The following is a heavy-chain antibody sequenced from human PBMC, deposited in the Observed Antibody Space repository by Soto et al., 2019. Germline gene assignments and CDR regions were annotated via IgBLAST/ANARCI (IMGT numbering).Heavy chain of an antibody. D-gene: IGHD6-19*01. CDR1: GYTVSGYA. CDR3: ARTSSGWHSDY. J-gene: IGHJ4*02. CDR2: INAGNGNT. V-gene: IGHV1-3*01. Sequence: ASVRVSCKGAGYTVSGYAMHWVRQAPGQRLEWMGWINAGNGNTKYSQKFQGRVTITRDTSASTAYMELRSLRSDDTAVYYCARTSSGWHSDYWGQGTLVTVSS.